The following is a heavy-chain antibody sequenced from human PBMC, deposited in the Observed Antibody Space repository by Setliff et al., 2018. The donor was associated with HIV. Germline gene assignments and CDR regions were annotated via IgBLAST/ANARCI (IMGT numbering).Heavy chain of an antibody. J-gene: IGHJ6*03. CDR1: GFTFSNAW. Sequence: SLRLSCAASGFTFSNAWMSWVRQVPGKGLQWVGRISWNSDIMDYADSVRGRFIISRDNVKNSLHLQMNSLTSEDTALYYCVKDGSGTGRNFFYMDVWGKGTTVTV. V-gene: IGHV3-9*01. D-gene: IGHD3-9*01. CDR2: ISWNSDIM. CDR3: VKDGSGTGRNFFYMDV.